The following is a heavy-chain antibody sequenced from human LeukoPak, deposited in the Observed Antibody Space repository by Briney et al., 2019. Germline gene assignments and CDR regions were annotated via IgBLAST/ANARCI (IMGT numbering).Heavy chain of an antibody. V-gene: IGHV3-23*01. CDR1: GFAFSTNV. J-gene: IGHJ4*02. Sequence: GGSLRLSCVASGFAFSTNVMSWVRQAPGKGLECVAAITGSADNTYYADSVKGRFTISRDNSKNTLYLQMNSLRAEDTAVYYCAKGYSSSWDNYFDYWGQGTLVTVSS. D-gene: IGHD6-13*01. CDR2: ITGSADNT. CDR3: AKGYSSSWDNYFDY.